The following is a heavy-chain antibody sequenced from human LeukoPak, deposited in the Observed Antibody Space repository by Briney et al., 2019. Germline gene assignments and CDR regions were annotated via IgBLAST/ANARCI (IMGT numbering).Heavy chain of an antibody. CDR2: INSDGSST. J-gene: IGHJ3*02. V-gene: IGHV3-74*01. CDR1: GFMFSSYW. Sequence: GGSLRLSCVASGFMFSSYWMNWVRQAPGKGLVWVSRINSDGSSTSYADSVKGRFTISRDNAENTLFLQMNSLRAEGTAVYYCARGPGAFDIWGQGTMVTVSS. CDR3: ARGPGAFDI. D-gene: IGHD2-2*01.